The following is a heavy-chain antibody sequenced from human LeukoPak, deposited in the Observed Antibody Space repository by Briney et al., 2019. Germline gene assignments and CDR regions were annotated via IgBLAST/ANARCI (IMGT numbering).Heavy chain of an antibody. D-gene: IGHD4-11*01. CDR1: GHTFTSYG. Sequence: GASVKVSCTASGHTFTSYGISWVRQAPGQGLEWMGWISAYNVNTNDAQKLQGRVTMTTDTSTTTAYMELRSLRSDDTAVYYCARVPVSGPGARFDYWGQGTLVTVSS. J-gene: IGHJ4*02. V-gene: IGHV1-18*01. CDR3: ARVPVSGPGARFDY. CDR2: ISAYNVNT.